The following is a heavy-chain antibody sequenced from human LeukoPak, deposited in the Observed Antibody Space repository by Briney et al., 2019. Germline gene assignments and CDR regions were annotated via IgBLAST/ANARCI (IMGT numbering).Heavy chain of an antibody. Sequence: GGSLRLSCAASGFTFSSNAMSWVRQAPGKGLEWVSVISSSGGSTYYADSVKGRFTISRDNSKNALDLQMNSLRAEDTAVYYCAKDHSSGYYYFDYWGQGTLVTASS. J-gene: IGHJ4*02. CDR1: GFTFSSNA. CDR2: ISSSGGST. V-gene: IGHV3-23*01. D-gene: IGHD3-22*01. CDR3: AKDHSSGYYYFDY.